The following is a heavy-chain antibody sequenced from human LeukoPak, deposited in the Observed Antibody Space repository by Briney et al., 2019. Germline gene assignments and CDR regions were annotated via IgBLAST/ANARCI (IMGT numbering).Heavy chain of an antibody. V-gene: IGHV3-9*01. CDR2: ISWSSGTI. J-gene: IGHJ3*01. Sequence: GGSLRLSCAASGFIFDDYAMHWVRHPPGKGLEWVSGISWSSGTIDYADSVKGRFTISRDNAKNSLFLQMNSLRPEDTAFYYCARVVGARGAFDFRGQGTIVTVSS. D-gene: IGHD2-15*01. CDR1: GFIFDDYA. CDR3: ARVVGARGAFDF.